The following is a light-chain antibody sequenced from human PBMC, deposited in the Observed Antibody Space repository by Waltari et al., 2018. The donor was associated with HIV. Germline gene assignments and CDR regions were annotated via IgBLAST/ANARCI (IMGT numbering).Light chain of an antibody. J-gene: IGKJ2*01. CDR2: GAS. V-gene: IGKV3-15*01. CDR1: QSVSSN. Sequence: EIVMTQSPATLSVSPGETATLSCRASQSVSSNLAWYQQKPGQAPRLLIYGASTRATGIPVRFSGSGSGTEFTLTISSLQSEDFAVYYCQQYNNWPPAYTFGQGTKLEIK. CDR3: QQYNNWPPAYT.